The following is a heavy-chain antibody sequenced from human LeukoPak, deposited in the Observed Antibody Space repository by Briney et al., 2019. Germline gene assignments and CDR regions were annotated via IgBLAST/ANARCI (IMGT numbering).Heavy chain of an antibody. Sequence: SETLSLTCAVYGGSFSGYYWSWIRQPPGKGLEWIGEINHSGSTNYNPSLKSRVTISVDTSKNQFSLKLSSVTAADTAVYYCARSLPCCSSTSCYSPPDYWGQGTLVTVSS. V-gene: IGHV4-34*01. CDR3: ARSLPCCSSTSCYSPPDY. CDR1: GGSFSGYY. D-gene: IGHD2-2*01. CDR2: INHSGST. J-gene: IGHJ4*02.